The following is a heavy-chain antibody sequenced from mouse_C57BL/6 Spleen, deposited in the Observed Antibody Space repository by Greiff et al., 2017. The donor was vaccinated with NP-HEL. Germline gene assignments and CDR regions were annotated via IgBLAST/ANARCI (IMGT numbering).Heavy chain of an antibody. CDR1: GFTFSSYT. CDR2: ISGGGGNT. J-gene: IGHJ3*01. V-gene: IGHV5-9*01. Sequence: EVKLVESGGGLVKPGGSLKLSCAASGFTFSSYTMSWVRQTPEKRLEWVATISGGGGNTYYPDSVKGRFTISRDNAKNTLYLQMSSLRSEDTALYYCAIQYYAPFAYWGQGTLVTVSA. CDR3: AIQYYAPFAY. D-gene: IGHD1-1*01.